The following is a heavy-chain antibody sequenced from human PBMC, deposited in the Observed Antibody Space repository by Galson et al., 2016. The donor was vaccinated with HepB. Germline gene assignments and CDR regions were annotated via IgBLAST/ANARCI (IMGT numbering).Heavy chain of an antibody. J-gene: IGHJ6*02. D-gene: IGHD2-15*01. CDR1: GVSFSGYY. CDR3: AREPLFCSGGRCYFYFGMDV. CDR2: INHSGST. V-gene: IGHV4-34*01. Sequence: SETLSLTCAVYGVSFSGYYWSWIRQPPGKGLEWIGEINHSGSTNCNPSLKSRVTISVDTSKNQFSLKLSSVTAADTAVYYCAREPLFCSGGRCYFYFGMDVWGQGTTVTVSS.